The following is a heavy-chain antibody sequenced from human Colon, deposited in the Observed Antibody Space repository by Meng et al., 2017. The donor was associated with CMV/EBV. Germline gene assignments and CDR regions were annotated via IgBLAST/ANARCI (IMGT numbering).Heavy chain of an antibody. Sequence: GESLKISCAASGFTFNMNSMNWVRQTPGKGLVWVSHINSDGSSTTYADSVKGRFTISRDNGKNTVFLQMNSLTAEDAAVYYCARCSSTSYDFFGVDVWGQGTTVTVSS. CDR1: GFTFNMNS. J-gene: IGHJ6*02. V-gene: IGHV3-74*03. D-gene: IGHD2-2*01. CDR3: ARCSSTSYDFFGVDV. CDR2: INSDGSST.